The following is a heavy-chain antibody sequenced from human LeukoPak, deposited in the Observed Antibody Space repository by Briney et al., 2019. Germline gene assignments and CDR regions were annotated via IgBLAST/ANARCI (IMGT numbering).Heavy chain of an antibody. CDR2: ISAYNGNT. V-gene: IGHV1-18*01. CDR3: ARLFGVAGRGRFDY. J-gene: IGHJ4*02. CDR1: GYTFTSYG. D-gene: IGHD3-3*01. Sequence: GASVKVSCKVSGYTFTSYGISWVRQAPGQGLEWMGWISAYNGNTNYAQKLQGRVTMTTDTSTSTAYMELRSLRSDDTAVYYCARLFGVAGRGRFDYWGQGTLVTVSS.